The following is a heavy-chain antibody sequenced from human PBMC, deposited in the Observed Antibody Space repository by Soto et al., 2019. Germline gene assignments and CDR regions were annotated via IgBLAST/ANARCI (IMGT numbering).Heavy chain of an antibody. CDR2: INPSGGST. D-gene: IGHD6-6*01. CDR1: GYTFTSYY. J-gene: IGHJ6*02. CDR3: AKPSDSSSSSYYYGMDV. Sequence: ASVKVSCKASGYTFTSYYMHWVRQAPGQGLEWMGIINPSGGSTSYAQKFQGRVTMTRDTSTSTVYMELSSLRSEDTAVYYCAKPSDSSSSSYYYGMDVWGQGTTVTVSS. V-gene: IGHV1-46*01.